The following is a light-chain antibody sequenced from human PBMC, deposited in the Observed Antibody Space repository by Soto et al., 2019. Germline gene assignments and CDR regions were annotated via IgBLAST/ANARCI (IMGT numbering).Light chain of an antibody. CDR2: GAS. Sequence: EIVMTQSRATLSVSPGDRATLSCRASQSVITNLAWYQQKPGQAPRLLVYGASTRATDIPARFSGSGSGTEFTLTISSLQSEDFAVYYCQQYNNGPLPITFGQGTRLEIK. CDR1: QSVITN. V-gene: IGKV3-15*01. J-gene: IGKJ5*01. CDR3: QQYNNGPLPIT.